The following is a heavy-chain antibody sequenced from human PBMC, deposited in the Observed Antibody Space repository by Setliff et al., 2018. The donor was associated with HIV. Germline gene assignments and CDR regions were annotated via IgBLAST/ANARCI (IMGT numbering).Heavy chain of an antibody. Sequence: SETLSLTCAVYGESLSDYYWSWIRQPPGKGLEWIGEINHNKSSDYNPSLKSRVTMSVDTSKNQFSLKVKSVTAADTAVYYCARSIHGGGSEPFDTWGQGILVTV. V-gene: IGHV4-34*01. CDR1: GESLSDYY. J-gene: IGHJ5*02. D-gene: IGHD3-10*01. CDR2: INHNKSS. CDR3: ARSIHGGGSEPFDT.